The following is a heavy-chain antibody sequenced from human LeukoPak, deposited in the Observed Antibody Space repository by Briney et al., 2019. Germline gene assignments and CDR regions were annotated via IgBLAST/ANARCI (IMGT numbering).Heavy chain of an antibody. CDR1: GFSVNTNY. CDR2: LYSGGGA. CDR3: AKPYLCSGDCHFDS. V-gene: IGHV3-66*02. D-gene: IGHD2-21*02. J-gene: IGHJ4*02. Sequence: GGSLRLSCAASGFSVNTNYMTWVRQAPGKGLEWVSVLYSGGGAYYADSVKGRFTISRDNSRNTVYLQMNSLRAEDTAVYYCAKPYLCSGDCHFDSWGQGTLVTVSS.